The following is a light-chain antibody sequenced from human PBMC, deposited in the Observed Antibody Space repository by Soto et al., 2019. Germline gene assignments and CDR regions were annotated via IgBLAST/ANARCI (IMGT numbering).Light chain of an antibody. CDR3: QGYNTYSVT. V-gene: IGKV1-5*01. CDR2: DAS. J-gene: IGKJ1*01. CDR1: QDINRC. Sequence: DIQMTQSPSTLSASVGDTFTITCRASQDINRCLAWYQQKSGKAPRLLIYDASYMESGVPTRFSGTGFGTEFSLTISSLQPDDFATYYCQGYNTYSVTFGQGTKVEI.